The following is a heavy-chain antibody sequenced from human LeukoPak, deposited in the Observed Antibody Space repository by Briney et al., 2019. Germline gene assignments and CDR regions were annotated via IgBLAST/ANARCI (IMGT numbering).Heavy chain of an antibody. CDR1: GGSISSYY. Sequence: PSETLSLTRTVSGGSISSYYWSWIRQPPGKGLEWIGYIYYSGSTNYNPSLKSRVTISVDTSKNQFSLKLSSVTAADTAVYYCARVPYYYGSGISDQHYYYYMDVWGRGTTVTVSS. J-gene: IGHJ6*03. CDR3: ARVPYYYGSGISDQHYYYYMDV. D-gene: IGHD3-10*01. V-gene: IGHV4-59*01. CDR2: IYYSGST.